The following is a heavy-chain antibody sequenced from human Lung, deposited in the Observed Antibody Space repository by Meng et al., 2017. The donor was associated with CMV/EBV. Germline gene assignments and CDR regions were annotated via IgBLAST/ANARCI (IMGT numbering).Heavy chain of an antibody. CDR3: ARARVFYAMDV. V-gene: IGHV3-21*01. J-gene: IGHJ6*02. CDR2: ISSSSSYI. Sequence: SCAASRFTFSTYTINWVRQTPGKGLEWVSCISSSSSYIYYADSVKGRFTISRDNAKNSVYLQMDSLRADDTAVYYCARARVFYAMDVWGQGTTVTVSS. D-gene: IGHD2-8*01. CDR1: RFTFSTYT.